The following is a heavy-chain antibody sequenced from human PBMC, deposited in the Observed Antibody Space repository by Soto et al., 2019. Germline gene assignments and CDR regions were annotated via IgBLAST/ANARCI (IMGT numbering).Heavy chain of an antibody. J-gene: IGHJ3*02. V-gene: IGHV4-59*11. CDR2: IYYSGST. CDR1: GGSIGRHY. Sequence: SETLSLTCTVSGGSIGRHYWSWIRQPPGKGLEWIGYIYYSGSTDYNPSLKSRVTISVDTSKIQFSLRLRSVTTADTAVYYCARGPYDGFDIWGQGTMVTVSS. CDR3: ARGPYDGFDI.